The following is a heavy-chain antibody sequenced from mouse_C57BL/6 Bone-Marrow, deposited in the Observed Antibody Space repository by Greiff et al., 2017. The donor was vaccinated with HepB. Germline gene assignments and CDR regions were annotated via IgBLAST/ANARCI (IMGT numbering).Heavy chain of an antibody. CDR2: TFYSGIT. CDR1: GFSINSDCY. J-gene: IGHJ4*01. CDR3: ARGGWLRRGDYYAMDY. V-gene: IGHV3-3*01. D-gene: IGHD2-2*01. Sequence: EVKVEESGPSLVRPSQTLSLTCTVTGFSINSDCYWIWIRQFPGNKLEYIGYTFYSGITYYNPSLESRTYITRDTSKNQFSLKLSSVTTEDTATYYCARGGWLRRGDYYAMDYWGQGTSVTVSS.